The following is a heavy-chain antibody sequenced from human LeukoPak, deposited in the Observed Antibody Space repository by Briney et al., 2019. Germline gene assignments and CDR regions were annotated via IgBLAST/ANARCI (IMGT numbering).Heavy chain of an antibody. D-gene: IGHD5/OR15-5a*01. V-gene: IGHV5-51*01. CDR2: TYPGDSDT. CDR3: ARLYMVSTLWYFDY. J-gene: IGHJ4*02. Sequence: GESLKTSCKVSGYSFSSYWIGWVRQMPGKGPEGMGITYPGDSDTKYSPSFQGQVTISADESISTAYLQWRSLKASDTAIYYCARLYMVSTLWYFDYWGQGTLVTVSS. CDR1: GYSFSSYW.